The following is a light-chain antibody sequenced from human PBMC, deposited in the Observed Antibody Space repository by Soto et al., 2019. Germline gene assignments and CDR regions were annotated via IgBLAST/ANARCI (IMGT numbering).Light chain of an antibody. Sequence: EIVLTQSPATLSLSPGERATLSCRASQGLYNYLAWYQQKPGQTPRLLIYDASTRATGIPARFSGNWSGSDFTLTIGSLQPEDFAVYYCQQRISWPITFGQGTRLEI. J-gene: IGKJ5*01. CDR2: DAS. V-gene: IGKV3-11*01. CDR3: QQRISWPIT. CDR1: QGLYNY.